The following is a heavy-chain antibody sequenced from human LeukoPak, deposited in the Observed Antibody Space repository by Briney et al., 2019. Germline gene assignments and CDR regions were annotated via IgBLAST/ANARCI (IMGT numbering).Heavy chain of an antibody. CDR1: GGSISSYY. V-gene: IGHV4-59*01. CDR2: IYYSGST. Sequence: SETLSLTCTVSGGSISSYYRSWIRQPPGKGLEWIGYIYYSGSTNYNPSLKSRVTISVDTSKNQFSLKLSSVTAADTAVYYCARDRRAYDFWSGYYQDWGQGTLVTVSS. D-gene: IGHD3-3*01. CDR3: ARDRRAYDFWSGYYQD. J-gene: IGHJ4*02.